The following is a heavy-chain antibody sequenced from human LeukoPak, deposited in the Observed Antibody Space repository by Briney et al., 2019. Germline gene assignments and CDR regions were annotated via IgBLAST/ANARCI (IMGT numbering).Heavy chain of an antibody. CDR3: ARGSSYDSSGFNWFDP. D-gene: IGHD3-22*01. J-gene: IGHJ5*02. V-gene: IGHV1-8*03. CDR2: MNPNSGNT. Sequence: GASVKVSCKASGYTFTSYDINWVRQATGQGLEWMGWMNPNSGNTGYAQKFQGRVTITTDTSTSTAYMELRSLRSDDTAVYYCARGSSYDSSGFNWFDPWGQGTLVTVSS. CDR1: GYTFTSYD.